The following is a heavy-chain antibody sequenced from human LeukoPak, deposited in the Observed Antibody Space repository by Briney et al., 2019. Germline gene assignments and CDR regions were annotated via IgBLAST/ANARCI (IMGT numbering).Heavy chain of an antibody. Sequence: SVKVSCKASGGTFSSYAISWVRQAPGQGLEWMGGIIPIFGTANYAQKFQGRVTITTDESTSTAYMELSSLRSEDTAVYYCARDRVYSSGWVNWFDPWGQGTLVTVSS. V-gene: IGHV1-69*05. CDR1: GGTFSSYA. CDR2: IIPIFGTA. CDR3: ARDRVYSSGWVNWFDP. J-gene: IGHJ5*02. D-gene: IGHD6-19*01.